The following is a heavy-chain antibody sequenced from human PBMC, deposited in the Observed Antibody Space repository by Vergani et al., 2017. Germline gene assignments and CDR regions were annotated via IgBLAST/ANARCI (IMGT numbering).Heavy chain of an antibody. CDR2: IYPGDSDT. J-gene: IGHJ5*02. Sequence: EVQLVQSGAEVKKPGESLKISCKGSGYSFTSYWIGWVRQMPGKGLEWMGIIYPGDSDTRYSPSFQGQVTISADKSIGTACLQWSSLKASDTAMYYCAGRRAAPFPHNWFDPWGQGTLVTVSS. D-gene: IGHD6-6*01. CDR3: AGRRAAPFPHNWFDP. V-gene: IGHV5-51*01. CDR1: GYSFTSYW.